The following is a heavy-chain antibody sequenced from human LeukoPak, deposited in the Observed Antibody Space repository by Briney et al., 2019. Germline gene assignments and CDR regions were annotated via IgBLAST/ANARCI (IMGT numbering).Heavy chain of an antibody. V-gene: IGHV4-59*01. Sequence: KPAETLSLTCTVSGGSISIYYWSWLRQPPGKGLEWIGYVYNSGSTDYNPSLKSRVTISADTSKNQFSLKVNSVTASDTAVYYCVRDRELYYWGQGILVTVSS. J-gene: IGHJ4*02. D-gene: IGHD1-26*01. CDR1: GGSISIYY. CDR2: VYNSGST. CDR3: VRDRELYY.